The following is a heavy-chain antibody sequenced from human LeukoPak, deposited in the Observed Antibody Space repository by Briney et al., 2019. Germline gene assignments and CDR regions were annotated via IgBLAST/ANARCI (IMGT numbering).Heavy chain of an antibody. CDR2: INPSGGST. J-gene: IGHJ4*02. CDR1: GYTFTSYY. V-gene: IGHV1-46*01. Sequence: ASVKVSCKASGYTFTSYYMHWVRQAPGQGLEWMGIINPSGGSTSYAQKFQGRVTMTRDTSTSTAYMELSSLRSEDTAVYYCATLTNTGCFDYWGQGTLVTVSS. CDR3: ATLTNTGCFDY. D-gene: IGHD5-18*01.